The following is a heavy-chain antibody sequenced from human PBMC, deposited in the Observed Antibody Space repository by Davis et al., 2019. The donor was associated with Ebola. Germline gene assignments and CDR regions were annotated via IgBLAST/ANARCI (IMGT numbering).Heavy chain of an antibody. V-gene: IGHV4-39*07. Sequence: SETLSLTCTVSGGSISSSSYFWGWVRQPPGKGLEWIGSIYHSGSTFYNPPLKSRVTISIDTSRNQFSLKMSSVTAADTAVYYCARRGYCSSSSCHSDYWGQGTLVTVSS. D-gene: IGHD2-2*01. CDR1: GGSISSSSYF. CDR2: IYHSGST. J-gene: IGHJ4*02. CDR3: ARRGYCSSSSCHSDY.